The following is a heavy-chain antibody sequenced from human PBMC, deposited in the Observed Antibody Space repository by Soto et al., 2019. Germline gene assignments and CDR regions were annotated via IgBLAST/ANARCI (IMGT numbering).Heavy chain of an antibody. J-gene: IGHJ4*02. V-gene: IGHV1-46*03. Sequence: ASVKVSCKASGYTFTSYYMHWVRQAPGQGLEWMGIINPSGGSTSYAQKFQGRVTMTRDTSTGTVYMELGSLRSEDMAVYYCARTLSMSYYYGSGSYMEGYWGQGTLVTVSS. CDR3: ARTLSMSYYYGSGSYMEGY. CDR1: GYTFTSYY. D-gene: IGHD3-10*01. CDR2: INPSGGST.